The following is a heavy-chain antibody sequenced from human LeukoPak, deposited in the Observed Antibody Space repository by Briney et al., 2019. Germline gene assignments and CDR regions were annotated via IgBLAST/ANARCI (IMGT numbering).Heavy chain of an antibody. Sequence: SVKVSCKASGVTFSSYPISWVRQAPGQGLEWMGGIIPIFGTASYTQKFQGRVTITADKSTSTAYMELSSLRSGDTAVYYCARGAVNRYNWNDDNFYYYYMDVWGKGTTVTISS. CDR1: GVTFSSYP. CDR3: ARGAVNRYNWNDDNFYYYYMDV. D-gene: IGHD1-1*01. CDR2: IIPIFGTA. V-gene: IGHV1-69*06. J-gene: IGHJ6*03.